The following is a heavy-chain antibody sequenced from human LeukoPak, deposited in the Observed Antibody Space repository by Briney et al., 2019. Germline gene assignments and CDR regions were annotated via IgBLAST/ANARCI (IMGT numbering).Heavy chain of an antibody. J-gene: IGHJ6*03. CDR3: ARGGYCSGGSCYYYYYYYMDV. Sequence: PGGSLRLSCAASGFTFSSYAMHWVRQAPGKGLEWVAVISYDGSNKYYADSVKGRFTISRDNSKNTLYLQMNSLRAEDTAVYYCARGGYCSGGSCYYYYYYYMDVWGKGTTVTVSS. D-gene: IGHD2-15*01. V-gene: IGHV3-30*04. CDR2: ISYDGSNK. CDR1: GFTFSSYA.